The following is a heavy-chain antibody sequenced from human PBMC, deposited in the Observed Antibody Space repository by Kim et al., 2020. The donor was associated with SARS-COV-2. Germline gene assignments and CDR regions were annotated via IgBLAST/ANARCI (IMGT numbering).Heavy chain of an antibody. J-gene: IGHJ4*02. Sequence: GGSLRLSCAASGFTFSNYCMNWVRQAPGKGLEWVSYITGAGSSTHYADSVKGRFTISRDNAKNSLYLQMNSLRDDDTAVYYCARDYRDANDYWGQGTLVTVSS. D-gene: IGHD2-8*01. CDR3: ARDYRDANDY. CDR1: GFTFSNYC. CDR2: ITGAGSST. V-gene: IGHV3-48*02.